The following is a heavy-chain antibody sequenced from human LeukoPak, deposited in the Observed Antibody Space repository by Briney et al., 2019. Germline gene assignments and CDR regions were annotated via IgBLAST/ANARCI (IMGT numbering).Heavy chain of an antibody. D-gene: IGHD6-13*01. CDR2: ISSSSSTI. Sequence: GGSLRLSCAASGFTFSSYSMNWVRQAPGKGLEWVSYISSSSSTIYYADSVKGRFTISRDNAKNSLYLQMNSLRAEDTAVYYCAIDSVAAATMNWFDPWGQGTLVTVSS. J-gene: IGHJ5*02. CDR1: GFTFSSYS. CDR3: AIDSVAAATMNWFDP. V-gene: IGHV3-48*01.